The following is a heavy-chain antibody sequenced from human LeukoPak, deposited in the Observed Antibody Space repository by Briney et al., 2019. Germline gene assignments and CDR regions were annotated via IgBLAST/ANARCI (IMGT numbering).Heavy chain of an antibody. CDR3: AKQDSGTYYNVDYFDY. D-gene: IGHD3-10*01. CDR2: ISWNSGSI. J-gene: IGHJ4*02. Sequence: GGSLRLSCAASGFTFDDYAMHWVRQSPGKGLEWVSGISWNSGSIDYADSVKGRFTISRDNAKNSLYLQMNSLRAENTALYYCAKQDSGTYYNVDYFDYGGQGTLVTVSA. CDR1: GFTFDDYA. V-gene: IGHV3-9*01.